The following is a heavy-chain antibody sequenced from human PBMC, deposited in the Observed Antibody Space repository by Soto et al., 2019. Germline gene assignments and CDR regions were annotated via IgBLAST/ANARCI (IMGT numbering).Heavy chain of an antibody. V-gene: IGHV3-23*01. Sequence: PWGSLRLSCAASGFTFNNYAMNWVRQAPGRGLEWVSIISPNGDSTYYADSVKGRITISRDNSQNTVFLQMNSLRAEDTAIYFCAKVRLTDYLRYAPHLWGQGTLVTVSS. CDR1: GFTFNNYA. J-gene: IGHJ3*01. D-gene: IGHD2-8*01. CDR2: ISPNGDST. CDR3: AKVRLTDYLRYAPHL.